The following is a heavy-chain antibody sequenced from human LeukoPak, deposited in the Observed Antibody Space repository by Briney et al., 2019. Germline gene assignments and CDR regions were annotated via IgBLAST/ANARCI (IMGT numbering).Heavy chain of an antibody. CDR3: ARHGGGTYLQY. D-gene: IGHD1-26*01. J-gene: IGHJ4*02. CDR2: VYYSGST. V-gene: IGHV4-59*08. CDR1: GGSISSYY. Sequence: SETLSLTCTVSGGSISSYYWSWVRQPPGRGLEWIGYVYYSGSTNYNSSLKSRVTISVDTSKNQFSLNLRSVTAADTAVYYCARHGGGTYLQYWGQGALVIVSA.